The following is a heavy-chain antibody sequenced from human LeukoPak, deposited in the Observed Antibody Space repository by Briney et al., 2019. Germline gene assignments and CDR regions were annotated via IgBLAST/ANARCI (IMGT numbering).Heavy chain of an antibody. J-gene: IGHJ4*02. Sequence: GGSLRLSCAATGFTFDDYGMSWVRQAPGKGLEWVSGINWNGGSTGYADSVKGRFTISRDNAKNSLYLQMNSLRAEDTAVYYCARAHVGATSVGFDYWGQGTLVTVSS. V-gene: IGHV3-20*04. D-gene: IGHD1-26*01. CDR1: GFTFDDYG. CDR2: INWNGGST. CDR3: ARAHVGATSVGFDY.